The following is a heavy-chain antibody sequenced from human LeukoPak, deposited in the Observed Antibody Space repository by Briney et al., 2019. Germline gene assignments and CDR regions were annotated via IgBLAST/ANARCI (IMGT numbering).Heavy chain of an antibody. D-gene: IGHD3-10*01. CDR1: GFTFSSYA. J-gene: IGHJ4*02. V-gene: IGHV3-23*01. CDR3: AKAMVRGVIRGSFFDY. Sequence: GGSLRLSCAASGFTFSSYAMSWVRQAPGKGLEWVSAISGSGGSTYYADSVKGRFTISRDNSKNTLYLQMNSLRAEDTAVYYCAKAMVRGVIRGSFFDYWGQGTLVTVSS. CDR2: ISGSGGST.